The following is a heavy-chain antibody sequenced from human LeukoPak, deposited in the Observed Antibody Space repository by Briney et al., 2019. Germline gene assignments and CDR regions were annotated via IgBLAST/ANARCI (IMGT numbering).Heavy chain of an antibody. CDR1: GGSISSGGYY. J-gene: IGHJ4*02. Sequence: KTSQTLSLTCTVSGGSISSGGYYWSWIRQHPGKGLEWIGYIYYSGSTDYNPSLKSRVIISIDTSKNQFSLKLRSVTAADTAVYYCARGSSGYYFSLDCWGQGILVTVSS. CDR2: IYYSGST. V-gene: IGHV4-31*03. D-gene: IGHD3-22*01. CDR3: ARGSSGYYFSLDC.